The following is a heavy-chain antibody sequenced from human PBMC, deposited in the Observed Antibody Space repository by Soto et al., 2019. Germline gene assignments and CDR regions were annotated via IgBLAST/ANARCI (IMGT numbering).Heavy chain of an antibody. Sequence: QVQLVESGGGLVQPGGALRLSCAASGFTFGDYEMSWIRQAAGKGPGWVSFLSRSGNTIYYADSVKGRFSISRDNAENSLYLQMESLRLEDTATYFCERSSGWYDAGAFDMWGQGTMVTVSA. D-gene: IGHD6-19*01. J-gene: IGHJ3*02. CDR2: LSRSGNTI. CDR1: GFTFGDYE. CDR3: ERSSGWYDAGAFDM. V-gene: IGHV3-11*01.